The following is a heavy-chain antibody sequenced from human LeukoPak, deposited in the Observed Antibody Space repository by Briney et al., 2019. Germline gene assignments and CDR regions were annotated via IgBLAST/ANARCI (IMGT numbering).Heavy chain of an antibody. V-gene: IGHV4-4*07. D-gene: IGHD6-19*01. Sequence: SETLSLTCTVSGGSISSYYWSWIRQPAGKGLEWIGRIYTSGSTNYNPSLKSPGTMSVDTSTNQFSLKLSSVTAADTAVYYCARDHVAVAGRENWFDPWGQGTLVTVSS. CDR1: GGSISSYY. J-gene: IGHJ5*02. CDR3: ARDHVAVAGRENWFDP. CDR2: IYTSGST.